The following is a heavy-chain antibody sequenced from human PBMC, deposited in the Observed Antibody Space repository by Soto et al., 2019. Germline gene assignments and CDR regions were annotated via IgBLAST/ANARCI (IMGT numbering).Heavy chain of an antibody. CDR2: FDPEDGET. Sequence: ASVKVSCKVSGYTLTELSMHWVRQAPGKGLEWMGGFDPEDGETIYAQKFQGRVTMTEDTSTDTAYMELSSLRSDATAVYYCAREDRDRETGLVPAAIDGMDVWGQGTTVTVSS. V-gene: IGHV1-24*01. D-gene: IGHD2-2*01. J-gene: IGHJ6*02. CDR1: GYTLTELS. CDR3: AREDRDRETGLVPAAIDGMDV.